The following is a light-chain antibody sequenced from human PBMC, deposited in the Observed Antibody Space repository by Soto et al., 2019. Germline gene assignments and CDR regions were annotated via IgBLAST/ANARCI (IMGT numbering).Light chain of an antibody. J-gene: IGLJ1*01. CDR3: GSYTSSSTPLYV. V-gene: IGLV2-14*01. Sequence: QSALTRPASVSVSPGQSITVSCTGTSSDVGGYNYVSWYQQHPGKAPKLMIYEVSNRPSGASNRFSGSKSGNTASLTISGLQSEDEADYYCGSYTSSSTPLYVFGTGTKVTVL. CDR1: SSDVGGYNY. CDR2: EVS.